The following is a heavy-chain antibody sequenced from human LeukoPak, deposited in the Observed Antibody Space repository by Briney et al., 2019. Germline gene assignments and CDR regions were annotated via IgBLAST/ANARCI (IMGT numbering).Heavy chain of an antibody. CDR2: IDPKSGTR. D-gene: IGHD5-24*01. CDR1: GYTFRNFD. V-gene: IGHV1-8*01. Sequence: ASVKVSCKASGYTFRNFDINWVRQAPGQGLEWMGWIDPKSGTRGHAQKFQGRITLTSDTSISTAYMELSSLRSEDTAVYYCARAPSGDGYIDWGQGTLVTVSS. J-gene: IGHJ4*02. CDR3: ARAPSGDGYID.